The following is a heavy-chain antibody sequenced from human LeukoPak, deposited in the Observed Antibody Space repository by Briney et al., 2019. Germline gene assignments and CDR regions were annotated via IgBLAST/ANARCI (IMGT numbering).Heavy chain of an antibody. Sequence: GGSLRLSCAASGFTFSSYSMNWVRQAPGKGLEWVGRIRSKPNNYATAYAASVKGRFTISRDDSKNTEYLQMNSLRAEDTAVYYCARGDCSSTSCYTGYYYYMDVWGKGTTVTVSS. CDR1: GFTFSSYS. J-gene: IGHJ6*03. CDR3: ARGDCSSTSCYTGYYYYMDV. D-gene: IGHD2-2*02. V-gene: IGHV3-73*01. CDR2: IRSKPNNYAT.